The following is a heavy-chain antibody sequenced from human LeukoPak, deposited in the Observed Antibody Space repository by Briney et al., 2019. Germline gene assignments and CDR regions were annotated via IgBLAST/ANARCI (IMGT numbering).Heavy chain of an antibody. D-gene: IGHD3-10*01. CDR1: GGSISSYY. CDR2: IYYSGST. J-gene: IGHJ4*02. V-gene: IGHV4-59*01. Sequence: SETLSLTCTVSGGSISSYYWSWIRQPPGKGLEWIGYIYYSGSTNYNPSLKSRVTISVDTSKNQFSLKLSSVTAADTAVYYCARVVSYGFGGSKGEYYFDYWGQGTLVTVSS. CDR3: ARVVSYGFGGSKGEYYFDY.